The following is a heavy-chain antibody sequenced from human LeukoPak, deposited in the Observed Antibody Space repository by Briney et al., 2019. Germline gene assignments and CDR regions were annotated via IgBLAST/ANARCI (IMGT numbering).Heavy chain of an antibody. CDR1: GGSISSGGYY. D-gene: IGHD4-17*01. CDR3: ARNGDYSLDS. J-gene: IGHJ4*02. Sequence: PSQTLSLTCTVSGGSISSGGYYWSWIRQHPGKGLEWIGETLHSGSTSYNPSLQSRVTMSINTSKSQFSLRLTSVTAADTAIYYCARNGDYSLDSWGQGTLVTVSS. V-gene: IGHV4-31*03. CDR2: TLHSGST.